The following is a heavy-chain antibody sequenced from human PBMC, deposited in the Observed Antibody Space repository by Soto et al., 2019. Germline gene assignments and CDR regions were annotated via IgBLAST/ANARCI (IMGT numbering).Heavy chain of an antibody. CDR3: ARALSGLLFEDAFDI. V-gene: IGHV4-30-4*01. CDR2: IYYSGST. CDR1: GGAISSGDYY. J-gene: IGHJ3*02. D-gene: IGHD2-21*02. Sequence: SETLSLTCTVSGGAISSGDYYGSWIRQPPGKGLEWIGYIYYSGSTYYNPSLKSRVTISVDTSKSQFSLKLSSVTAADTAVYYCARALSGLLFEDAFDIWGQGTMVTVSS.